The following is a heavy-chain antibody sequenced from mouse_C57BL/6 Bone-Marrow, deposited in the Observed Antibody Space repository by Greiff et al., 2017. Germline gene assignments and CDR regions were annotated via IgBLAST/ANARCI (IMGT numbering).Heavy chain of an antibody. J-gene: IGHJ3*01. V-gene: IGHV1-81*01. CDR2: IYPRSGNT. Sequence: QVQLQQSGAELARPGASVKLSCKASGYTFTSYGISWVKQRTGQGLEWIGEIYPRSGNTYYNEKFKGKATLTADKSSSTEYMQLRSLTSEYSAIYFCARVIYYDFTWYADWGKGTLVTVSA. CDR1: GYTFTSYG. D-gene: IGHD2-4*01. CDR3: ARVIYYDFTWYAD.